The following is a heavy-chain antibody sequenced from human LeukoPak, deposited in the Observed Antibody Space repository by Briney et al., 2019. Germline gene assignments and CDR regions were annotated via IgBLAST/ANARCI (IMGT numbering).Heavy chain of an antibody. CDR2: IIPIFGTA. Sequence: ASVKVSCKASGGTFSSYAISWVRKAPGQGLEWMGRIIPIFGTANYAQKFQGRVTITTDESTSTAYMELSSLRSEDTAVYYCARDTSPFGVAPFDYWGQGTLVTVSS. D-gene: IGHD3-3*01. CDR3: ARDTSPFGVAPFDY. V-gene: IGHV1-69*05. CDR1: GGTFSSYA. J-gene: IGHJ4*02.